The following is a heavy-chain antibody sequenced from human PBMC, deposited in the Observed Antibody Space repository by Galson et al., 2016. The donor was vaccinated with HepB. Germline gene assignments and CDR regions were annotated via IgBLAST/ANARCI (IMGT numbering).Heavy chain of an antibody. V-gene: IGHV3-9*01. CDR2: ITWNSGAI. CDR3: AKDKVSFYYYGMDV. CDR1: GFIFGEYA. J-gene: IGHJ6*02. Sequence: SLRLSCAASGFIFGEYAMLWVRQAPGKGLEWVSGITWNSGAIAYADSVKGRFTISRDNAKNTLYLQMNSLRGDDTALYYCAKDKVSFYYYGMDVWGQGTTVTVSS. D-gene: IGHD2-8*01.